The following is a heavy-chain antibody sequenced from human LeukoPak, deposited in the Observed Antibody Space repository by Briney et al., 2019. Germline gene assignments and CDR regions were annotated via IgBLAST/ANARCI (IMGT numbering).Heavy chain of an antibody. CDR2: IYYSGST. CDR1: GGSISSGGYY. D-gene: IGHD5-12*01. Sequence: SETLSLTCTVSGGSISSGGYYWSWIRQHPGKGLEWIGYIYYSGSTYYNPSLNSRVTISVDTSKNQFSLKLSSVTAADTAVYYCARDRYDTSYYYYGMDVWGQGTTVTVSS. J-gene: IGHJ6*02. CDR3: ARDRYDTSYYYYGMDV. V-gene: IGHV4-31*03.